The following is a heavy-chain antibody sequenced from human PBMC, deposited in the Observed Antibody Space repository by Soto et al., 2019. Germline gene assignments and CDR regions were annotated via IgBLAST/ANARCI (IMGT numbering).Heavy chain of an antibody. CDR1: GGTFISYA. CDR2: LIPIFGTP. J-gene: IGHJ6*02. Sequence: QVQLVQSGAEVKKPGSSVKVSCKAYGGTFISYAISWVRQAPGQGLEWMGGLIPIFGTPNYAQKFQGRVTISADKSTSTAYMELRSLRSEDTAMYYCARDSVRRTTRIVTWTDYYYGLDVWGQGTTVTVSS. CDR3: ARDSVRRTTRIVTWTDYYYGLDV. V-gene: IGHV1-69*06. D-gene: IGHD3-16*02.